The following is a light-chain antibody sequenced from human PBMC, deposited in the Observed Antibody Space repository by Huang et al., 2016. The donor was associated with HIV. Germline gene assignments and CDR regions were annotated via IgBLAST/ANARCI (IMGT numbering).Light chain of an antibody. Sequence: EIVMTQSPATLSVSPGERATLSCKASQSISSNLAWYQQKLGQAPRLLIYGASTRATDMPARVSGSGSGTEFSLTSSSLQSEDLALYCCHQYNNWPPWTFGQGTKVEIK. J-gene: IGKJ1*01. V-gene: IGKV3-15*01. CDR2: GAS. CDR1: QSISSN. CDR3: HQYNNWPPWT.